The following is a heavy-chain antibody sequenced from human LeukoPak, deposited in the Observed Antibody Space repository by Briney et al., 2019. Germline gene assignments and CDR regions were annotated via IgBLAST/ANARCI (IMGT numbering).Heavy chain of an antibody. D-gene: IGHD3-3*01. Sequence: GESLKISCKGSGYSFTSYWIGWVRQMPGKGLEWMGIIYPGDSDTRYSPSFQGQVTISADKSISTAYLQWSSLKASDTAMYYCARFLGAVLRFLEWLFPDYWGQGTLVTVSS. CDR1: GYSFTSYW. J-gene: IGHJ4*02. CDR3: ARFLGAVLRFLEWLFPDY. V-gene: IGHV5-51*01. CDR2: IYPGDSDT.